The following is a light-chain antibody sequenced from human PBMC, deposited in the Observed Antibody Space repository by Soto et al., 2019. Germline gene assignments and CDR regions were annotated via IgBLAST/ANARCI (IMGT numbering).Light chain of an antibody. J-gene: IGKJ1*01. V-gene: IGKV3-20*01. CDR3: QQYGSSPPWR. Sequence: EIVLTQSPGTLSLSPGERATLSCRASQSVSSSYLAWYQQKPGQAPRLLIYGASSRAIGIPDRFSGSGSGTDFTLTISRLEPEDFAVYYCQQYGSSPPWRFGQGTKV. CDR2: GAS. CDR1: QSVSSSY.